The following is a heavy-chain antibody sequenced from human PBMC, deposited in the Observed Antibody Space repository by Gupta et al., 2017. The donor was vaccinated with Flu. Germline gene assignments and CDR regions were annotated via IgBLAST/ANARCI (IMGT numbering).Heavy chain of an antibody. D-gene: IGHD6-19*01. CDR1: FISTYY. J-gene: IGHJ5*02. CDR2: IYNSGST. CDR3: ARGGYSSGWLKGGNWFDP. V-gene: IGHV4-59*01. Sequence: FISTYYWTRIRQPPGKGLEWVGYIYNSGSTDYNPSLKSRVTISVDPSKNQFSLKMSSVTAADTAVYYCARGGYSSGWLKGGNWFDPWGQGILVTVSS.